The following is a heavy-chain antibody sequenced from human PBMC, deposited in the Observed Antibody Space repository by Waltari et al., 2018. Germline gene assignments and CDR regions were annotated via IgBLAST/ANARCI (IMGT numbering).Heavy chain of an antibody. J-gene: IGHJ4*02. D-gene: IGHD2-21*02. CDR1: GYSISSGYY. Sequence: QVQLQESGPGLVKPSETLSLTCAVSGYSISSGYYWGWIRQATGKGLEWMGSIYHSGSTYYNPSLKSRVTISVDTSKNQFSLKLSSVTAADTAVYYCARRGGGNSKYFDYWGQGTLVTVSS. CDR3: ARRGGGNSKYFDY. CDR2: IYHSGST. V-gene: IGHV4-38-2*01.